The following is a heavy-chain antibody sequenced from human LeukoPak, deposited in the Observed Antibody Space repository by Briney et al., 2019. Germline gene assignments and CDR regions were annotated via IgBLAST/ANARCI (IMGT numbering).Heavy chain of an antibody. V-gene: IGHV4-39*01. D-gene: IGHD2-2*01. CDR1: GGSISSSSYY. J-gene: IGHJ4*02. Sequence: SETLSLTCTVSGGSISSSSYYWGWIRQPPGKGLEWFGSIYYSGSTYYNPYLKSRVTISVDTSKNQFSLKLSSVTAADTAVYYCARRDKGRPSPTDYWGQGTLVTVSS. CDR3: ARRDKGRPSPTDY. CDR2: IYYSGST.